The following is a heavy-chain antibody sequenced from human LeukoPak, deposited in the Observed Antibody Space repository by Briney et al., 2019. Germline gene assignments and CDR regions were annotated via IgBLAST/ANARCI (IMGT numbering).Heavy chain of an antibody. CDR3: TRNTVTVHFDY. Sequence: HSGGSLRLSYSASGFTFDAYAVSWFRQAPGKGLEWVGFIRSKAFGGTPEYAASVRGRFTISRDDSKSIAYLQMNSLKTEDTAVYYCTRNTVTVHFDYWSQGTLVTVSS. CDR1: GFTFDAYA. CDR2: IRSKAFGGTP. D-gene: IGHD4-17*01. J-gene: IGHJ4*02. V-gene: IGHV3-49*03.